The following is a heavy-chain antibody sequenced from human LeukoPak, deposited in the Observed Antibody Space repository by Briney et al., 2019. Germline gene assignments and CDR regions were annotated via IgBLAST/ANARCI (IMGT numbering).Heavy chain of an antibody. J-gene: IGHJ6*02. D-gene: IGHD2-2*02. V-gene: IGHV4-59*12. CDR3: ARGTFRYCSSTSCYTPSPTYYYYGMDV. CDR1: GGSISSYY. CDR2: IYYSGST. Sequence: PSETLSLTCTVSGGSISSYYWSWIRQPPGKGLEWIGYIYYSGSTNYNPSLKSRVTISVDTSKNQFSLKLSSVTAADTAVYYCARGTFRYCSSTSCYTPSPTYYYYGMDVWGQGTTVTVSS.